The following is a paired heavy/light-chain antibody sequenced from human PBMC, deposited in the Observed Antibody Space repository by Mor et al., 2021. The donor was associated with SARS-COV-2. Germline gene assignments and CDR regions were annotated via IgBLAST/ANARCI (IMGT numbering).Light chain of an antibody. CDR1: QDISKS. Sequence: DIQMTQSPSSLSASVGDRVTITCQASQDISKSLNWYQHKSGKAPKLLIYDASNLETGVPSRFSGTGSGTDFTFTISSLQPEDVATYYCQQCDNVRLTFGGGTKVEIK. J-gene: IGKJ4*01. CDR3: QQCDNVRLT. V-gene: IGKV1-33*01. CDR2: DAS.
Heavy chain of an antibody. V-gene: IGHV3-30*18. J-gene: IGHJ6*02. CDR3: AKDRAYDYGSGSRHKVRGYGMDV. CDR2: ISYGGKDT. CDR1: RFVFSTYG. Sequence: QVYLVESGGDVVQPGRSLRLSCAASRFVFSTYGMNWVRQAPGKGLEWVAGISYGGKDTYYADSVKGRFTISRDNYENTLYLQMSSLRADDTAVYYCAKDRAYDYGSGSRHKVRGYGMDVWGQGTTVTVSS. D-gene: IGHD3-10*01.